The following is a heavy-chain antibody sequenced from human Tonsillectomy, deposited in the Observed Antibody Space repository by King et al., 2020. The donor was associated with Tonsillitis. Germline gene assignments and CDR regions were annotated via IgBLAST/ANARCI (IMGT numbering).Heavy chain of an antibody. D-gene: IGHD5-18*01. CDR2: IYYSGSA. CDR1: GGSISSTTSY. CDR3: ARLAPLTDAYGYSEYFKY. Sequence: QLQESSPGLVKPSETLSLTCTVSGGSISSTTSYWGWIRQPPGKGLEWIGSIYYSGSAFYNPSLKSRVTISVDTSKNQFSLKLISVTAADTAMYYCARLAPLTDAYGYSEYFKYWGRGTLVTVSS. J-gene: IGHJ1*01. V-gene: IGHV4-39*01.